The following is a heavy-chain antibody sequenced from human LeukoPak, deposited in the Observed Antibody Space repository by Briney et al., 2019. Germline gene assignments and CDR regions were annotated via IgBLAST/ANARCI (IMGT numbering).Heavy chain of an antibody. J-gene: IGHJ6*02. Sequence: PGGSLRLSCKVSGFTVTNAWMNWVRQAPGKGLEWVANIKQDGSEKYYVDSVKGRFTISRDNAKNSLYLQMNSLRAEDTAVYYCAREDHVWFGEQYYYYGVDVWGQGTTVTVSS. V-gene: IGHV3-7*03. CDR3: AREDHVWFGEQYYYYGVDV. D-gene: IGHD3-10*01. CDR2: IKQDGSEK. CDR1: GFTVTNAW.